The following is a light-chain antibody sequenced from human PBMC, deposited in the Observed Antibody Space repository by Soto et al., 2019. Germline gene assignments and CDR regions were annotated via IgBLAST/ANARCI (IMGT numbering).Light chain of an antibody. V-gene: IGKV3-20*01. CDR3: QQYGRPPRT. CDR2: GAS. J-gene: IGKJ1*01. CDR1: QSVTSNY. Sequence: EIVLTQSPGTLSLSPGERATLSCRVSQSVTSNYLAWYQQKPGQPPRLLIYGASSRATGIPDRFSGSGSGTDFTLTISRLEPEDFAVYYCQQYGRPPRTFGQGTKVEIK.